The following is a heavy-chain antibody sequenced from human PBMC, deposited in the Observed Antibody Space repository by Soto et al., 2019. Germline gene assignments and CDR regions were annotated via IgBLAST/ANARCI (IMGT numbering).Heavy chain of an antibody. J-gene: IGHJ4*02. V-gene: IGHV3-7*01. CDR1: GFTFSNYW. CDR3: ARDHAVAATDY. Sequence: GGSLRLSCAVSGFTFSNYWMGWVRQAPGKGLEWVANIKPDGSDRYYVDSVKGRFTISRDNAEKSLYLQMNSLRAEDTAVYYCARDHAVAATDYWGQGTLVTVSS. CDR2: IKPDGSDR. D-gene: IGHD6-13*01.